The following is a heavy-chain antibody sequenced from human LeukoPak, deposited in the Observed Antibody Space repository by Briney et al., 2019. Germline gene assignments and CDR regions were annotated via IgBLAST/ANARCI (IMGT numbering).Heavy chain of an antibody. D-gene: IGHD3-3*01. V-gene: IGHV3-48*03. CDR3: ASTTIFGPLDP. CDR1: GLTLSSYE. CDR2: ISSSGSTI. Sequence: GGSLRLSCAASGLTLSSYEMNWVRQAPGKGLEWVSYISSSGSTIYYADSVKGRFTISRDNAKNSLYLQMNSLRAEETAVYYCASTTIFGPLDPWGREPWSPSPQ. J-gene: IGHJ5*02.